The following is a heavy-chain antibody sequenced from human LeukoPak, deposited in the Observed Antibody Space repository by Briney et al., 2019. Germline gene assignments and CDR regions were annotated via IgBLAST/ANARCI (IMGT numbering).Heavy chain of an antibody. CDR1: GYTFTGYY. J-gene: IGHJ4*02. V-gene: IGHV1-2*06. CDR2: INPNSGGT. CDR3: VRDGLYSKRWYEFDY. Sequence: PWASVNVSCKASGYTFTGYYMHWVRQAPGRGLEWMGRINPNSGGTNYAQKFQGRVTMTRDTSINTAYMELSSLESDETAVYYCVRDGLYSKRWYEFDYWGQGTLVTVSS. D-gene: IGHD6-13*01.